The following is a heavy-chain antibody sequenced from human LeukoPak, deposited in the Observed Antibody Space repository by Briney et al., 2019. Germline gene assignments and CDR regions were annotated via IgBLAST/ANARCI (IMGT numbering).Heavy chain of an antibody. CDR1: GGSISSSSYY. V-gene: IGHV4-39*01. CDR3: ARVGYSSSSDY. D-gene: IGHD6-13*01. Sequence: PSETLSLTCTVSGGSISSSSYYWGWIRQPPGKGLEWIGSIYYSGSTYYNPSLKSRVTISVDTSKNQFSLKLSSVTAADTAVYYCARVGYSSSSDYWGQGTLVTVSS. J-gene: IGHJ4*02. CDR2: IYYSGST.